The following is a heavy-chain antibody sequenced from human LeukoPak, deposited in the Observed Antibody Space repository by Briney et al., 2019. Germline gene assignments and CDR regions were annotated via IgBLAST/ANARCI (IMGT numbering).Heavy chain of an antibody. CDR2: IYYTGST. D-gene: IGHD1-26*01. V-gene: IGHV4-59*11. CDR1: GSISSHY. Sequence: PSETLSLTCSVSGSISSHYWSWIRQTPGKGLEWIGYIYYTGSTKYNPSLESRVTISVDTSKDQYSLTLSSVTAADTAVYYCARDRGSQPFIDYWGQGTLVTVSS. CDR3: ARDRGSQPFIDY. J-gene: IGHJ4*02.